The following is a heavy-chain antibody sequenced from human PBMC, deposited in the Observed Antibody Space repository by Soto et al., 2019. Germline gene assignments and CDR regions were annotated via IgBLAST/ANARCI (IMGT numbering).Heavy chain of an antibody. CDR1: GFTFNNAW. V-gene: IGHV3-15*07. CDR2: IKSKSDGGTI. CDR3: NTNLTMLVVAVEY. Sequence: EVQVVESGGGLVKPGGSLRLSCAASGFTFNNAWMNWVRQAPGKGLEWVGRIKSKSDGGTIDYAAPVKGRFTISRDDSKYTLFLQMNSLKTEDTAIYYCNTNLTMLVVAVEYWGQGTQVTVSS. J-gene: IGHJ4*02. D-gene: IGHD3-22*01.